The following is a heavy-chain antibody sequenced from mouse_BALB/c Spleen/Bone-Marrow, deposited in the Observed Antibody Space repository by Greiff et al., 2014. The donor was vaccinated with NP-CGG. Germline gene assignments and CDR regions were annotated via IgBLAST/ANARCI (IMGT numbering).Heavy chain of an antibody. Sequence: VHVKQSGAELVKPGDSVKLSCTASGFNIKDTYIHWVKQRPEQGLEWIGRIDPANADTKYGPKFQGKATITADTSSNTVYLQFISLTSEDTAIYYCVRAARTFDYWGQGTTLTVSS. CDR1: GFNIKDTY. CDR3: VRAARTFDY. D-gene: IGHD3-1*01. CDR2: IDPANADT. V-gene: IGHV14-3*02. J-gene: IGHJ2*01.